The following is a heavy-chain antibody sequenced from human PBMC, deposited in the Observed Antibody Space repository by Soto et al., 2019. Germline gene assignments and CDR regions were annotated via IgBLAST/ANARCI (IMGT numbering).Heavy chain of an antibody. D-gene: IGHD1-1*01. CDR3: AKVVNGNYFDY. J-gene: IGHJ4*02. CDR1: GFTFNNYA. V-gene: IGHV3-23*01. CDR2: ISASATST. Sequence: EVQLLESGGGLVQPGGSLRLSCAASGFTFNNYAMRWVRQAPGKGLEWVSGISASATSTYYADSVKGRFTISRDNSRNTLYLQMNSLRAEDTAIYYCAKVVNGNYFDYWGQGTLVTVSS.